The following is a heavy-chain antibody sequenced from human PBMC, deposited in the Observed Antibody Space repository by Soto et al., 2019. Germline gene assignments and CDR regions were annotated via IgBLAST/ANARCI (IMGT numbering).Heavy chain of an antibody. V-gene: IGHV4-31*03. CDR3: ASTPRRGYSYGIDY. J-gene: IGHJ4*02. D-gene: IGHD2-21*02. CDR2: IYFTGAT. CDR1: GGSISSGTSY. Sequence: QVQLQESGPGLVKPSQTLSLTCNVSGGSISSGTSYWTWIRQHPGEGLEWIGHIYFTGATYSNPSLKSRLTMSVDTSKNQFSLKLPSVTAADRATYYCASTPRRGYSYGIDYWGQGTRVTVSS.